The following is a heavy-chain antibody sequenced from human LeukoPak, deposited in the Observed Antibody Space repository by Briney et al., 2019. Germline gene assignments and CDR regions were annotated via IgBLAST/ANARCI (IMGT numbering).Heavy chain of an antibody. Sequence: ASVKLSCKASGNTYTNYGISWVRQAPGQGLELIGWISSYNGDTSYAQKLQGRVTMTTDQSTSTAYMELRSLRSDDTAVYYCARCHGDYGEYYYGMDVWGQGTTVTVSS. CDR1: GNTYTNYG. CDR3: ARCHGDYGEYYYGMDV. V-gene: IGHV1-18*01. J-gene: IGHJ6*02. CDR2: ISSYNGDT. D-gene: IGHD4-17*01.